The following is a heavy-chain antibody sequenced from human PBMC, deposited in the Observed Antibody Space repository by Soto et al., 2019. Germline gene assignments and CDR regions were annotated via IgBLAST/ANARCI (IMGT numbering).Heavy chain of an antibody. D-gene: IGHD6-13*01. CDR3: ARDVAAAGLDY. CDR2: INAGNGNT. Sequence: ASVKVSCKASGYTFTSYAMHWVRRAPRQRLEWMGWINAGNGNTKYSQKFQGRVTITRDTSASTAYMELSSLRSEDTAVYYCARDVAAAGLDYWGQGTLVTVSS. CDR1: GYTFTSYA. V-gene: IGHV1-3*01. J-gene: IGHJ4*02.